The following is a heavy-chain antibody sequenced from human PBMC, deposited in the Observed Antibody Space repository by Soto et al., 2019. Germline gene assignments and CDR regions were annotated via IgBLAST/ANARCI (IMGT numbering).Heavy chain of an antibody. D-gene: IGHD4-4*01. CDR3: ARDTVTTSVESRAPLLTPGRGKSYYYYYYMDV. CDR2: IYYSGST. J-gene: IGHJ6*03. Sequence: SETLSLTCTVSGGSISSYYWSWIRQPPGKGLEWIGYIYYSGSTNYNPSLKSRVTISVDTSKNQFSLKLSSVTAADTAVYYCARDTVTTSVESRAPLLTPGRGKSYYYYYYMDVWGKGTTVTVSS. CDR1: GGSISSYY. V-gene: IGHV4-59*01.